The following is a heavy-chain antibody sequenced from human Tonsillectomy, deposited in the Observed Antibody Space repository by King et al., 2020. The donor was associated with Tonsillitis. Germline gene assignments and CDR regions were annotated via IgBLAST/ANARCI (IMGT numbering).Heavy chain of an antibody. Sequence: VQLVESGGGLVQPGGSLRLSCEASGFTFSTYAMSWVRQAPGKGPEWVSAISGRDTRTFYADSVKGRFTISRDDSNNTVSLQMSSLRAEDTAVYYCAKESPYSGNYRFYYFDYWGQGTLVTVSS. CDR2: ISGRDTRT. V-gene: IGHV3-23*04. D-gene: IGHD1-26*01. J-gene: IGHJ4*02. CDR1: GFTFSTYA. CDR3: AKESPYSGNYRFYYFDY.